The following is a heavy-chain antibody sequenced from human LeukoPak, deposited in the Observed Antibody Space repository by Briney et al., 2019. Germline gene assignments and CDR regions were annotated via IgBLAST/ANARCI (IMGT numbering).Heavy chain of an antibody. J-gene: IGHJ4*02. V-gene: IGHV4-4*07. CDR1: GGSISSYY. CDR2: IYTSGST. D-gene: IGHD6-13*01. Sequence: SETLSLTCTVSGGSISSYYWSWIRQPAGKGLEWIGRIYTSGSTNYNPSLKSRVTMSVDTSKNQFSLKLSTVTAADTAVYYCARGGGYSSSWLALDYWGQGTLVTVSS. CDR3: ARGGGYSSSWLALDY.